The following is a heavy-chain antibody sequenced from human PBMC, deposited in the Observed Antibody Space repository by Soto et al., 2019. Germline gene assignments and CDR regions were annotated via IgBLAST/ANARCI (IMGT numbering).Heavy chain of an antibody. D-gene: IGHD2-2*01. Sequence: AGGSLRLSCAASGFTFSSYAMHWVRQAPGKGLEWVAVISYDGSNKYYADSVKGRFTISRDNSKNTLYLQMNSLRAEDTAVYYCARDCPSWEYYFDYWGQGTLVTVSS. CDR2: ISYDGSNK. CDR3: ARDCPSWEYYFDY. CDR1: GFTFSSYA. V-gene: IGHV3-30-3*01. J-gene: IGHJ4*02.